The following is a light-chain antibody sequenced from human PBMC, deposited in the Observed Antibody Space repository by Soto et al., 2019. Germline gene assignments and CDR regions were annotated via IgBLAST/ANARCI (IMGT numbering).Light chain of an antibody. CDR1: QSLFDRDDDKTY. CDR2: MLS. V-gene: IGKV2-40*01. J-gene: IGKJ4*01. CDR3: MQPMKFSLY. Sequence: IVLTQAPLSLPVIPGEAASISCSSSQSLFDRDDDKTYLDWYLQRPGQSPQLLIYMLSHRASGVPDRFSGSGSDTDFTLKISRVEPEDVGVYYCMQPMKFSLYFGAGTKVDIK.